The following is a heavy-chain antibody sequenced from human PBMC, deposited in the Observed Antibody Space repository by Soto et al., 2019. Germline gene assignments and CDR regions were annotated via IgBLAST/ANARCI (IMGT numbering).Heavy chain of an antibody. J-gene: IGHJ3*02. CDR3: ASSSKLGYCSSTSCYDGAFDI. D-gene: IGHD2-2*01. Sequence: SETLSLTCTVSGGSISSYYWSWIRQPPGKGLEWIGYIYYSGSTNYNPSLKSRVTISVDTSKNQFSLKLSSVTAADTAVYYCASSSKLGYCSSTSCYDGAFDIWGQGTMVTVSS. CDR1: GGSISSYY. CDR2: IYYSGST. V-gene: IGHV4-59*08.